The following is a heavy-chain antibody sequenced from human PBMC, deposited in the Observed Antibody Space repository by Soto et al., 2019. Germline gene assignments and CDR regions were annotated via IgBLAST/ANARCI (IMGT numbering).Heavy chain of an antibody. J-gene: IGHJ4*02. D-gene: IGHD5-12*01. Sequence: GASVKVSCKASGGTFSSYAISWVRQAPGQGLEWMGGIVPIFGTANYAQKFQGRVTITADKSIDTAYLEWTTLRASDSAMYYCARHSLATQPGDYWGQGTRVTVSS. CDR3: ARHSLATQPGDY. CDR2: IVPIFGTA. CDR1: GGTFSSYA. V-gene: IGHV1-69*06.